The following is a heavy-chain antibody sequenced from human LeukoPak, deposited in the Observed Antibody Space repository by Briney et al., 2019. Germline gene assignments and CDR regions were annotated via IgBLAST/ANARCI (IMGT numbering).Heavy chain of an antibody. CDR1: GGSISSSSYY. J-gene: IGHJ1*01. Sequence: PSETLSLTCTVPGGSISSSSYYWGWIRQPPGKGLEWIGSIYYSGSTYYNPSLKSRVTISVDTSKNQFSLKLTSVTDADTAVYYCARDWSDNGDGYFQHWGQGTLVTVSS. CDR3: ARDWSDNGDGYFQH. V-gene: IGHV4-39*07. D-gene: IGHD4-17*01. CDR2: IYYSGST.